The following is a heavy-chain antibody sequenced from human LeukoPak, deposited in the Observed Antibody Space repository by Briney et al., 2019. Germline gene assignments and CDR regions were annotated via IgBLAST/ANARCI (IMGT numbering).Heavy chain of an antibody. D-gene: IGHD1-7*01. CDR2: ISYDGSNK. J-gene: IGHJ6*02. V-gene: IGHV3-30*18. CDR1: GFTFSSYG. CDR3: AKEIYRYNWNLDYYYGMDV. Sequence: GRSLRLSRAASGFTFSSYGMHWVRQAPGKGLEWVAVISYDGSNKYYADSVKGRFTISRDNSKNTLYLQMNSLRAEDTAVYYCAKEIYRYNWNLDYYYGMDVWGQGTTVTVSS.